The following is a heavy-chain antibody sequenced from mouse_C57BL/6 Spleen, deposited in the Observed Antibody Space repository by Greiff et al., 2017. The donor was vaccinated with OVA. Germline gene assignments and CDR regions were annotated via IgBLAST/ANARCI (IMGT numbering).Heavy chain of an antibody. CDR2: IYPGSGST. V-gene: IGHV1-55*01. CDR3: ARAGRRDWYCDV. CDR1: GYTFTSYW. J-gene: IGHJ1*03. Sequence: VQLQQPGAELVKPGASVKMSCKASGYTFTSYWITWVKQRPGQGLEWIGDIYPGSGSTNYNEKFKSKATLTVDTSSSTAYMQLSSLTSEDSAVYYCARAGRRDWYCDVWGTGTTVTVSS.